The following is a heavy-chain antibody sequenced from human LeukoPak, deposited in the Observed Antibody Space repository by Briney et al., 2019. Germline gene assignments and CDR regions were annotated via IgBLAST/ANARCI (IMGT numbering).Heavy chain of an antibody. D-gene: IGHD1-26*01. Sequence: SETLSLTCTVSGGSISSGSYYWSWIRQPAGKGLEWIGRIYTSGSTNYNPSLKSRVTISVDTSKNQFSLKLSSVTAADTAVYYCARVKRSVGYMDVWGKGTTVTISS. CDR2: IYTSGST. J-gene: IGHJ6*03. V-gene: IGHV4-61*02. CDR3: ARVKRSVGYMDV. CDR1: GGSISSGSYY.